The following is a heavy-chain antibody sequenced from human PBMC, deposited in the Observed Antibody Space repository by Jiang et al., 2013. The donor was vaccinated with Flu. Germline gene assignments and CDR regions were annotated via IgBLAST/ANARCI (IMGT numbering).Heavy chain of an antibody. CDR1: GGSISSGSYY. CDR3: AIARSHYFDY. Sequence: SETLSLTCTVSGGSISSGSYYWSWIRQPAGKGLEWIGRIYTSGRTNYNPSLKSRVTISVDTSKNQFSLQLSSVTAADTAVYYCAIARSHYFDYWGQGTLVTVSS. V-gene: IGHV4-61*02. CDR2: IYTSGRT. J-gene: IGHJ4*02.